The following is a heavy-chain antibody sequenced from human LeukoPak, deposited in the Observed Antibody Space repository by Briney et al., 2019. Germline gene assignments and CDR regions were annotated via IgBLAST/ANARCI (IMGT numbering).Heavy chain of an antibody. D-gene: IGHD3-10*01. Sequence: ASVNDSCKASGYRYTSYGITWVRQAPGQGLEWMGWISAYNGKTDYAQSFQGRVTMTTDSSTSTAYMELRRLRSDDTAVYYCARLELAWSGDLFYGKKNWFDPWGQGTLVTVSS. V-gene: IGHV1-18*01. CDR2: ISAYNGKT. J-gene: IGHJ5*02. CDR3: ARLELAWSGDLFYGKKNWFDP. CDR1: GYRYTSYG.